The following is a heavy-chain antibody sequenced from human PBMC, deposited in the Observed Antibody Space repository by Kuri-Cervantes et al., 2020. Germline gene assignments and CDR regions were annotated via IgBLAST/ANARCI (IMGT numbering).Heavy chain of an antibody. V-gene: IGHV3-49*03. Sequence: GGSLRLSCAASGFTFSDYYMSWIRQAPGKGLEWVGFIRSKAYGGTTEYAASVKGRFTISRDDSKSIAYLQMSSLKTEDTAVYYCTREYSSGWPPDYWGQGTLVTVSS. D-gene: IGHD6-19*01. CDR1: GFTFSDYY. CDR3: TREYSSGWPPDY. CDR2: IRSKAYGGTT. J-gene: IGHJ4*02.